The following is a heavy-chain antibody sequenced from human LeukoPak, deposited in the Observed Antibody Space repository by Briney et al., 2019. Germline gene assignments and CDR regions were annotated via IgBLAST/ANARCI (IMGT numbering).Heavy chain of an antibody. V-gene: IGHV3-30-3*01. CDR3: AREHSSGWYGIDY. D-gene: IGHD6-19*01. CDR2: ISYDGSNK. Sequence: GGSLRLSCAASGFTFSSYAMHWVRQAPGKGLEWVAVISYDGSNKYYADSVKGRFTISRDNSKNTLYLQMNSLRAEDTAVYYCAREHSSGWYGIDYWGQGTLVTVSS. J-gene: IGHJ4*02. CDR1: GFTFSSYA.